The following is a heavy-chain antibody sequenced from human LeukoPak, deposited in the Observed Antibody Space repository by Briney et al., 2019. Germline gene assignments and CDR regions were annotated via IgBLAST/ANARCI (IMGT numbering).Heavy chain of an antibody. J-gene: IGHJ4*02. CDR1: GYTFTSYA. CDR3: ARVRCSGGSCYVLDY. D-gene: IGHD2-15*01. Sequence: ASVKVSCKASGYTFTSYAMNWVRQAPGQGLEWMGWINTNTGNPTYAQGFTGRFVFSLDTSVSTAYLQISSLEAEDTAVYYCARVRCSGGSCYVLDYWGQGTLVTVSS. V-gene: IGHV7-4-1*02. CDR2: INTNTGNP.